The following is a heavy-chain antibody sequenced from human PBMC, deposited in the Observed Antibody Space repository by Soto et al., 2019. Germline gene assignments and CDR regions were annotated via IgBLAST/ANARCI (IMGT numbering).Heavy chain of an antibody. J-gene: IGHJ4*02. CDR1: GGSISSGGYS. D-gene: IGHD1-1*01. V-gene: IGHV4-30-2*01. CDR3: ARGGGYNPLRY. CDR2: IYHSGST. Sequence: QLQLQESGSGLVKPSQTLSLTCAVSGGSISSGGYSWSWIRQPPGKGLEWIGYIYHSGSTYYNPCLKSRVTMSVHRSKNQVYLRLTSVTAADTAVYYCARGGGYNPLRYWGQGTLVTVSS.